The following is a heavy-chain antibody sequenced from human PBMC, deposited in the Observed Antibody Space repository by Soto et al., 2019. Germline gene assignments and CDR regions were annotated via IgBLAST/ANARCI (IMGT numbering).Heavy chain of an antibody. CDR2: ISYDGSNK. V-gene: IGHV3-30*18. J-gene: IGHJ4*02. CDR3: AKDLVDNYYDSSGYSH. D-gene: IGHD3-22*01. CDR1: GFTFSSYG. Sequence: PGGSLRLSCAASGFTFSSYGMHWVRQAPGKGLEWVAVISYDGSNKYYADSVKGRFTISRDNSKNTLYLQMNSLRAEDTAVYYCAKDLVDNYYDSSGYSHWGQGTLVTVSS.